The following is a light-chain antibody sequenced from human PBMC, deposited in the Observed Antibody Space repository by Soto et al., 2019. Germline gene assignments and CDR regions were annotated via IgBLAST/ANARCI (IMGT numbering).Light chain of an antibody. CDR1: QSVSSSY. Sequence: IVMTQSPATLSVSPGERATLSCRASQSVSSSYLAWYQQKPGQAPRLLIYDTSYRATGIPARFSGSGSGTDFTLTISSLEPEDFAVYYCQQRSNWITFGQGTRLEIK. V-gene: IGKV3-11*01. CDR3: QQRSNWIT. CDR2: DTS. J-gene: IGKJ5*01.